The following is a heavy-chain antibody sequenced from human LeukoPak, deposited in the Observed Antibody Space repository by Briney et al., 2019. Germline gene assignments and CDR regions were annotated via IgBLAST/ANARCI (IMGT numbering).Heavy chain of an antibody. Sequence: GGPLRLSCAASGFSFSSNWMSWVRQAPGEGLEWVANIKQDGSEKYHVDSVKGRFTISRDNAKNSLYLQMNSLRAEDTAVYYCAREFRITIVRGINSYGMDVWGQGTTVTVSS. D-gene: IGHD3-10*01. CDR3: AREFRITIVRGINSYGMDV. J-gene: IGHJ6*02. CDR1: GFSFSSNW. V-gene: IGHV3-7*01. CDR2: IKQDGSEK.